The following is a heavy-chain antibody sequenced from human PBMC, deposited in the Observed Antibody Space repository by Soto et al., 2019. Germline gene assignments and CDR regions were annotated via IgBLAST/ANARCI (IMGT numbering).Heavy chain of an antibody. J-gene: IGHJ4*02. CDR2: INWKSDI. D-gene: IGHD4-17*01. CDR1: GFTFDDNA. Sequence: PGGSLRLSCAVSGFTFDDNAMHWVRQAPEKGLEWVSGINWKSDIGYADSVKGRFTISRDNAENSLYLQMNSLRAEDTALYYCAISQDRGGRTTLKYWGQRTQVTDSS. V-gene: IGHV3-9*01. CDR3: AISQDRGGRTTLKY.